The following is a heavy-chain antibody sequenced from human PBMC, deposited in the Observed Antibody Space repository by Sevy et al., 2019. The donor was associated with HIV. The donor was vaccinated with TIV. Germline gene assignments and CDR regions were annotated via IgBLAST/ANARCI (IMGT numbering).Heavy chain of an antibody. CDR1: GDTFNNYH. D-gene: IGHD3-22*01. J-gene: IGHJ3*02. V-gene: IGHV1-46*02. Sequence: ASVKVSCKASGDTFNNYHVHWVRQAPGQGLEWMGIINPSCGTTSYAQKFQGRVTMTRDTSTSTVYMELSSLRSEDTAVYYCARAPSWYDSSGYNALDIWGQGTMVTVSS. CDR3: ARAPSWYDSSGYNALDI. CDR2: INPSCGTT.